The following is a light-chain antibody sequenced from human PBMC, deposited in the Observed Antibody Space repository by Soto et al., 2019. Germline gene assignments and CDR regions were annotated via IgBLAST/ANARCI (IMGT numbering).Light chain of an antibody. CDR3: QQFGSSPLFT. V-gene: IGKV3-20*01. CDR1: QSVSSSY. Sequence: EIVLTQSPGTLSLSPGERATLSCRASQSVSSSYLAWYQQKPGQAPRLLIYGASSRATGIPDRISGSGSGTDFALTISRLEPEDFAVYYWQQFGSSPLFTFGPGTKVDVK. J-gene: IGKJ3*01. CDR2: GAS.